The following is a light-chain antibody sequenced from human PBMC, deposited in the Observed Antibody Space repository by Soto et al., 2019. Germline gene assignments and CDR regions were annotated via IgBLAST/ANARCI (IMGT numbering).Light chain of an antibody. CDR3: QQTYSFPHT. Sequence: DIQMTQSPSSLSASVGDRVTITCRASDNIQTYLNWYQQKPGKVPKLLMHFTSILESGVPSRFSGSGSATDFTLTITSLQPEDLALYYCQQTYSFPHTFGQGTKLDIK. CDR1: DNIQTY. CDR2: FTS. J-gene: IGKJ2*01. V-gene: IGKV1-39*01.